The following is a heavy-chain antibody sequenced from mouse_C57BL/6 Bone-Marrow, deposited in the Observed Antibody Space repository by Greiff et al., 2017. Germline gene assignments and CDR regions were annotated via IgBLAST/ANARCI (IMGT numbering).Heavy chain of an antibody. V-gene: IGHV1-55*01. Sequence: VQLQQPGAELVKPGASVKMSCKASGYTFNSYWITWVKQRPGQGLEWIGDIYPGSGSTNYNEKFKTKATLTVDTSSSTAYMQLSSLTSEDSAVSYCTREGLTTVVARGYFGYWGQGTTLTVSS. J-gene: IGHJ2*01. CDR3: TREGLTTVVARGYFGY. CDR1: GYTFNSYW. D-gene: IGHD1-1*01. CDR2: IYPGSGST.